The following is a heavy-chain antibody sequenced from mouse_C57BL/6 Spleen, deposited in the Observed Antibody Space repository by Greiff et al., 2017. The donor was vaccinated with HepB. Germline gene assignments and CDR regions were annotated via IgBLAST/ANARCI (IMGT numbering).Heavy chain of an antibody. D-gene: IGHD1-1*01. V-gene: IGHV14-3*01. J-gene: IGHJ3*01. CDR2: IDPANGNT. CDR1: GFNIKNTY. CDR3: GRTDGSSGAWFAY. Sequence: EVQLQQSVAELVRPGASVKLSCTASGFNIKNTYMHWVKQRPEQGLEWIGRIDPANGNTKYAPKFQGKATITADSSSNTAYLRLSSLTSEDAAIYYCGRTDGSSGAWFAYWGQGTLVTVSA.